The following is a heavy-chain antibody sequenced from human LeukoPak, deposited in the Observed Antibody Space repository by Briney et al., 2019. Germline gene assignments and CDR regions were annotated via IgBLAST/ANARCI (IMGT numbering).Heavy chain of an antibody. CDR1: GGSFSGYY. CDR2: IYTSGST. J-gene: IGHJ6*03. D-gene: IGHD3-10*01. CDR3: ARDRGGGSSSFYYMDV. V-gene: IGHV4-4*07. Sequence: SETLSLTCAVYGGSFSGYYWSWIRQPAGKGLEWIGRIYTSGSTNYNPSLKSRVTMSVDTSKNQFSLKLSSVTAADTAVYYCARDRGGGSSSFYYMDVWGKGTTVTVSS.